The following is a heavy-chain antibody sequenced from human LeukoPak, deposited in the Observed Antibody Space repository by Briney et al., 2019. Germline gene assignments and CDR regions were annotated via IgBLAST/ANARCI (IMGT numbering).Heavy chain of an antibody. CDR1: GDSVSSNSAA. J-gene: IGHJ4*02. Sequence: SQTLSLTCAISGDSVSSNSAAWNWIRQSPSRGLEWLGGTYYRSQWYNEYAVSVKSRIIINPDTAKNQVSLQLNSVTPEDTAVYYCASHAFDYWGQGTLVTVSS. V-gene: IGHV6-1*01. CDR2: TYYRSQWYN. CDR3: ASHAFDY.